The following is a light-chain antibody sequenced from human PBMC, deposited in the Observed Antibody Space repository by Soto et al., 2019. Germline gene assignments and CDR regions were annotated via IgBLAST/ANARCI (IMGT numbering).Light chain of an antibody. J-gene: IGKJ5*01. CDR3: QQYDNLSIT. V-gene: IGKV1-33*01. CDR1: QGISSY. CDR2: DAS. Sequence: DIQITQSPSCLSASLGDRVTITCRASQGISSYLAWYQQKPGKAPKLLIYDASNLETGVPSRFSGSGSGTDFTFTISSLQPEDIATYYCQQYDNLSITFGQGTRLEIK.